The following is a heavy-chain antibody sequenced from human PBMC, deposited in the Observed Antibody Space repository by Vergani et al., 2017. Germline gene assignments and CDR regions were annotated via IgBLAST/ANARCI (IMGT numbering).Heavy chain of an antibody. J-gene: IGHJ4*02. CDR2: ISYDGSNK. CDR1: GFTFSSYA. CDR3: AGGGGSPGY. V-gene: IGHV3-30*01. D-gene: IGHD3-16*01. Sequence: QVQLVESGGGVVQPGRSLRLSCAASGFTFSSYAMHWVRQAPGKGLEWVAVISYDGSNKYYADSVKGRFTISRDNSKNTLYLQMNSLRAEDTAVYYCAGGGGSPGYWGQGTLVTVSS.